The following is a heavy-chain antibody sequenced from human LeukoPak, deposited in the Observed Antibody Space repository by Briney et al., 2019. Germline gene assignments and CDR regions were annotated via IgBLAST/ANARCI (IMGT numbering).Heavy chain of an antibody. Sequence: GGSLRLSCVVSGFTFSNAWMSWIRQAPGKGLEWVGRIKTKTDGDRTDYAAPVKGRFTISRDDSKNTLYLQMNSLKTEDTAVYYCTTDSCTTTYNFDYWGQGTLVTVSS. CDR2: IKTKTDGDRT. J-gene: IGHJ4*02. CDR3: TTDSCTTTYNFDY. D-gene: IGHD2-2*01. V-gene: IGHV3-15*01. CDR1: GFTFSNAW.